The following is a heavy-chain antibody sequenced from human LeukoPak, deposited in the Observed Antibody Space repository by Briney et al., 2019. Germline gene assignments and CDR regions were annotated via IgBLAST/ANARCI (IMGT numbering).Heavy chain of an antibody. CDR1: GFTFSSYS. J-gene: IGHJ4*02. V-gene: IGHV3-21*01. CDR3: ARGRSGYCSTSSCSRPPDY. Sequence: SGGSLRLSCAASGFTFSSYSMNWVRQAPGKGLEWVSSISISSSYIYYADSVKGRFTSSRDNAKNSLYLQMNSLRAEDTAVYFCARGRSGYCSTSSCSRPPDYWGQGTLVTVSS. CDR2: ISISSSYI. D-gene: IGHD2-2*03.